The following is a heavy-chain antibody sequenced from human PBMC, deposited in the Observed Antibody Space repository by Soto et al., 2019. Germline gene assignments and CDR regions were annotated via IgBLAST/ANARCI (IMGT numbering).Heavy chain of an antibody. Sequence: QVQLQESGPGLVKPSQTLSLTCTVSGGSISSGGYYWSWIRQHPGKGREWIGYIYYSGSTYYNPSLNSRVTISVDTSKNQFSLKLSSVTAADTAVYYCALYCSSTSCLWGGFDYWGQGTLVTVSS. CDR1: GGSISSGGYY. CDR3: ALYCSSTSCLWGGFDY. CDR2: IYYSGST. J-gene: IGHJ4*02. D-gene: IGHD2-2*01. V-gene: IGHV4-31*03.